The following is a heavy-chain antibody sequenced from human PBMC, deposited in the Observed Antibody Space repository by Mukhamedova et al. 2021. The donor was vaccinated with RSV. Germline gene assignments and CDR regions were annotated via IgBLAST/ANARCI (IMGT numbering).Heavy chain of an antibody. Sequence: GKGLEWIGEIYHRGNTNYNPSLKSRVTISVDKSKNQFSLNLSSLTAADTAVYFCERVGFSREMDYWGQGTLVTVSS. V-gene: IGHV4-4*01. CDR2: IYHRGNT. CDR3: ERVGFSREMDY. D-gene: IGHD3-3*01. J-gene: IGHJ4*02.